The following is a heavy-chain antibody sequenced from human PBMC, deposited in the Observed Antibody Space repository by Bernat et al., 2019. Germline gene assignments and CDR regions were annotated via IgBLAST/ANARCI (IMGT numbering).Heavy chain of an antibody. Sequence: QVQLVESGGGVVQPGRSLRLSCAASGFTFSSYGMHWVRQAPGKGLGWVAVIWYDGSNKYYADSVKGRFTISRDNSKNTLYLQMTSLRAEDTAVYYCARDLGSPYSGSYYLTYDYWGQGTLVTVSS. V-gene: IGHV3-33*01. J-gene: IGHJ4*02. CDR2: IWYDGSNK. CDR1: GFTFSSYG. D-gene: IGHD1-26*01. CDR3: ARDLGSPYSGSYYLTYDY.